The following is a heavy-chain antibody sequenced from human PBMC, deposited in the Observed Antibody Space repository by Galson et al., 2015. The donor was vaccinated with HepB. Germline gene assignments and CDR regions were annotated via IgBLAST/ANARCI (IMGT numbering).Heavy chain of an antibody. D-gene: IGHD3-16*01. V-gene: IGHV3-23*01. Sequence: SLRLSCAASGFTFSNYAMTWVRQAPGKGLEWVSSISAGGDTTYYADSVEGRFTISRDNAKKMLSLRTNSLRAEDTAVYYCAKGDVWGSAARNYGVDVWGQGTTVTVSS. CDR3: AKGDVWGSAARNYGVDV. CDR2: ISAGGDTT. J-gene: IGHJ6*02. CDR1: GFTFSNYA.